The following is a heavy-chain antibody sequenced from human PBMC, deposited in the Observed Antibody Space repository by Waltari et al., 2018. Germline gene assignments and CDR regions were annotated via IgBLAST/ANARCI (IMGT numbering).Heavy chain of an antibody. J-gene: IGHJ6*03. Sequence: QVQLVQSGAEVKKPGASVKVSCKASGYTFTGYYMHWVRQAPGQGLEWMGRINPNSGGTNYAQKFQGRVTMTRDTSISTAYMELSRLRSDDTAVYYCARGSTSDYYYYYMDVWGKGTTVTVSS. D-gene: IGHD2-2*01. V-gene: IGHV1-2*06. CDR2: INPNSGGT. CDR1: GYTFTGYY. CDR3: ARGSTSDYYYYYMDV.